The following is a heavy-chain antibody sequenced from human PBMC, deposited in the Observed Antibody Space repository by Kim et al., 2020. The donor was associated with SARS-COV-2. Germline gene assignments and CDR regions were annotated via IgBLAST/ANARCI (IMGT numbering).Heavy chain of an antibody. D-gene: IGHD6-19*01. J-gene: IGHJ4*02. CDR3: ARGSAVAGTLDY. CDR1: GFTFSSYE. Sequence: GGSLRLSCAASGFTFSSYEMNWVRQAPGKGLEWVSYISSSGSTIYYADSVKGRFTTSRDNAKNSLYLQMNSLRAEDTAVYYCARGSAVAGTLDYWGQGTLVTVSS. V-gene: IGHV3-48*03. CDR2: ISSSGSTI.